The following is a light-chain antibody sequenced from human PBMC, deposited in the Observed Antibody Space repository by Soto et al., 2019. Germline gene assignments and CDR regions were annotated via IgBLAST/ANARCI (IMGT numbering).Light chain of an antibody. CDR3: CSYAGSSTSRSWV. J-gene: IGLJ3*02. CDR1: SSDVGSYNL. V-gene: IGLV2-23*02. Sequence: QSVLTQPASVSGSPGQSITISCTGTSSDVGSYNLVSWYQQHPGKAPKRMIYEVSKRPSGVSNRFSGSKSGNTASLTSSGLQAEDEADDYCCSYAGSSTSRSWVFGGGTKLTVL. CDR2: EVS.